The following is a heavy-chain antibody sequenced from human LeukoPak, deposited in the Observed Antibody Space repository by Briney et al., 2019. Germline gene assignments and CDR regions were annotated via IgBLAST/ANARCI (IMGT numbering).Heavy chain of an antibody. CDR1: GFTFSSYA. D-gene: IGHD3-22*01. Sequence: PGGSLRLSCAASGFTFSSYAMSWVRQAPGKGLEWVSAISGSGGSTYYADSVKGRFTISRDNSKNTLYLQMNSLRAEDTAVYYCAKDLRAPTHYYDSSGYPKAFGTDDAFDIWGQGTMVTVSS. CDR2: ISGSGGST. CDR3: AKDLRAPTHYYDSSGYPKAFGTDDAFDI. V-gene: IGHV3-23*01. J-gene: IGHJ3*02.